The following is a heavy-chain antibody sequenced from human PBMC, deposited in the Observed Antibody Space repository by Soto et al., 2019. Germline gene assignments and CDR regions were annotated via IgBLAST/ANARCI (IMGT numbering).Heavy chain of an antibody. J-gene: IGHJ6*02. Sequence: GKGLEWMGIIYPGDSDTRYSPSFQGQVTISADTSLRTAYLQWTSVKAADTALYYCARTRSFTLEFYYDGMDVWGQGTTVTISS. V-gene: IGHV5-51*01. CDR3: ARTRSFTLEFYYDGMDV. D-gene: IGHD6-6*01. CDR2: IYPGDSDT.